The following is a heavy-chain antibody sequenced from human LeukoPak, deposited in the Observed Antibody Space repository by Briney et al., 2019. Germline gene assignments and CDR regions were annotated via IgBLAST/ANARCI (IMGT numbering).Heavy chain of an antibody. CDR1: GFTFSSYA. J-gene: IGHJ4*02. D-gene: IGHD1-26*01. Sequence: GGSLRLSCAASGFTFSSYAMHWVRQAPGKGQEWVAVISYDGSNKYYADSVKGRFTISRDNSKNTLYLQMNSLRAEDTAVYYCARDMGSYAPSHTFDYWGQGTLVTVSS. CDR2: ISYDGSNK. CDR3: ARDMGSYAPSHTFDY. V-gene: IGHV3-30-3*01.